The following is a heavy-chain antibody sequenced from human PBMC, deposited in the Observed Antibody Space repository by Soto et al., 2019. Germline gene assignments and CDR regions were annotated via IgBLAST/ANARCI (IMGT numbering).Heavy chain of an antibody. D-gene: IGHD6-13*01. V-gene: IGHV3-23*01. CDR2: ISGSVGST. Sequence: VALLVTWSSSALTSNIYAMGCVGHVTGKGLEWVSAISGSVGSTYYADSVKGRFTMASCNSKNTLYLQINSLRDEDTAVYYCAKDRGWAADAKGWFDPWGQGTLVTVSS. J-gene: IGHJ5*02. CDR1: ALTSNIYA. CDR3: AKDRGWAADAKGWFDP.